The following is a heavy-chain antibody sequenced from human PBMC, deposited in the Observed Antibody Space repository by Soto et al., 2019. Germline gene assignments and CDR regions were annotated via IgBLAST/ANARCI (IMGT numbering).Heavy chain of an antibody. J-gene: IGHJ4*02. CDR2: ISWNVGSI. CDR3: GKGVDGWYYFDD. Sequence: EVQLVESGGGLVQPGRSLRLSCAASGFTFDDYAMHWVRQAPGKGLEWVSGISWNVGSIAYADSVKGRFTISRDNAKNSRYVQMDGLRAEDTAVYYCGKGVDGWYYFDDWGQGTLVTVSS. V-gene: IGHV3-9*01. CDR1: GFTFDDYA. D-gene: IGHD3-3*01.